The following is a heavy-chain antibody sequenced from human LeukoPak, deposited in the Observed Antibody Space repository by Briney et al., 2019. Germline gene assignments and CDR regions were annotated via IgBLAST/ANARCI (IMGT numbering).Heavy chain of an antibody. J-gene: IGHJ4*02. V-gene: IGHV3-23*01. Sequence: GGSLRLSCAASGFTFSSYAMSWVRQAPGKGLEWVSGISGSGGSTYYADSVKGRFTISRDNSKNRLYLQMNSLRAEDTAVYYCAKRPRGNYLDPFNYWGQGTLVTVSS. CDR1: GFTFSSYA. CDR2: ISGSGGST. D-gene: IGHD3-10*01. CDR3: AKRPRGNYLDPFNY.